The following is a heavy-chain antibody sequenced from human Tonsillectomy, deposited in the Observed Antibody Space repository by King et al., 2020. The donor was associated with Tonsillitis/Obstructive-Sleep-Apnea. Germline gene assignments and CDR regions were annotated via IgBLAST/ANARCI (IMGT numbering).Heavy chain of an antibody. CDR2: ICTGGTT. J-gene: IGHJ3*02. V-gene: IGHV3-53*01. Sequence: VQLVQSGGTLIQPGGSLRLSCAASGFTVSSNYMTWVRQAPGKGLECVSIICTGGTTYYADSVKGRFTISRDNSKNTLYLQMNILTTEDTAVFYCARGGEVVAAIRGAFDIWGHGTLVTVSS. CDR3: ARGGEVVAAIRGAFDI. CDR1: GFTVSSNY. D-gene: IGHD2-15*01.